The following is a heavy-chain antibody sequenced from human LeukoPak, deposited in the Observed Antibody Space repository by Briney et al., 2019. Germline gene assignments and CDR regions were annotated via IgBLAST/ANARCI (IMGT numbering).Heavy chain of an antibody. J-gene: IGHJ4*02. CDR2: ISSSSSYI. CDR3: ARAANRGSPGIHFDY. V-gene: IGHV3-21*01. Sequence: GGSLRLSCAASGFTFSSYSMNWVRQAPGKGLEWVSSISSSSSYIYYADSVKGRFTISRDNAKNSLYLQMNSLRAEDTAVYYCARAANRGSPGIHFDYWGQGTLVTVSS. D-gene: IGHD1-14*01. CDR1: GFTFSSYS.